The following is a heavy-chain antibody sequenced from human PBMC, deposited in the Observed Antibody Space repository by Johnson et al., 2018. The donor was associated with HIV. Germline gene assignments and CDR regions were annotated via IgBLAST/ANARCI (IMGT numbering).Heavy chain of an antibody. Sequence: VQLVESGGGLVQPGGSLRLSCAASGFTFTNHYMTWVRQAPGKGLEWVANIKQDASEKYSVDSVKGRFTISRDNAKSSLYLQMNSLRAEDTAVYYCARGIAAAPLWAFDIWGQGTMVTVSS. J-gene: IGHJ3*02. CDR2: IKQDASEK. D-gene: IGHD6-13*01. CDR1: GFTFTNHY. V-gene: IGHV3-7*01. CDR3: ARGIAAAPLWAFDI.